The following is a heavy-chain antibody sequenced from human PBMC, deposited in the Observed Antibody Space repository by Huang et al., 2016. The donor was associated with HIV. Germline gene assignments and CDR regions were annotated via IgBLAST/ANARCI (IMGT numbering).Heavy chain of an antibody. J-gene: IGHJ4*02. CDR3: AKDGADEEWDIDY. CDR2: RSYDGSNK. V-gene: IGHV3-30*18. D-gene: IGHD1-26*01. CDR1: GFSFSTYG. Sequence: VQLVESGGGVVQPGRSLRLACAASGFSFSTYGLHWVRQAPGKWLEWVAVRSYDGSNKYYAHSVKGRFTISRDTSENKVYLQMNSLRHEDTAVYYCAKDGADEEWDIDYWGQGTLVTVSS.